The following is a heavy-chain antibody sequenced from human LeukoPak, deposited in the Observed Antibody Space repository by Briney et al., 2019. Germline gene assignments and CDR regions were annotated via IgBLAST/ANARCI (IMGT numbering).Heavy chain of an antibody. CDR1: GYTFTGYY. J-gene: IGHJ4*02. V-gene: IGHV1-2*02. CDR3: ASGESAGYSSSWLFDY. D-gene: IGHD6-13*01. Sequence: ASVKVSCKASGYTFTGYYMHWVRQAPGQGLEWMGWINPNSGGTNYAQKFQGRVTMTRDTSICTAYMELSRLRSDDTAVYYCASGESAGYSSSWLFDYWGQGTLVTVSS. CDR2: INPNSGGT.